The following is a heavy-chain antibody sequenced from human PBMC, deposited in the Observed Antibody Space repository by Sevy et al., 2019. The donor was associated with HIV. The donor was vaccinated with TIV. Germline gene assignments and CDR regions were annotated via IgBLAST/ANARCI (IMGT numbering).Heavy chain of an antibody. J-gene: IGHJ1*01. D-gene: IGHD3-22*01. Sequence: ASVKVSCKASGYTFTGYYMHWVRQAPGQGLEWMGWINPNSGGTNYAQTFQGRVTMTRDTSISTAYMELSRLRSDDTAVYYCARRYYDSSGYYYEYFQHWGQGTLVTVSS. CDR2: INPNSGGT. V-gene: IGHV1-2*02. CDR3: ARRYYDSSGYYYEYFQH. CDR1: GYTFTGYY.